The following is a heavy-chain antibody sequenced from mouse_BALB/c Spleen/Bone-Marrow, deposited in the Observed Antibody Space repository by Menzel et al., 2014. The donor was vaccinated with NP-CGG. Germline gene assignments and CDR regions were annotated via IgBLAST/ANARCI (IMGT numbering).Heavy chain of an antibody. Sequence: VQLQESGPGLVAPSQSLSITCTVSGFSFTSYGVHWVRQPPGKGLEWLVVIWSDRSTTYNSALKSRLSISKDNSKSQIFLKMNSRQTDDAAMYYCARSLRAYAMDYWGQGTSVTVSS. CDR3: ARSLRAYAMDY. V-gene: IGHV2-6*02. J-gene: IGHJ4*01. D-gene: IGHD1-2*01. CDR2: IWSDRST. CDR1: GFSFTSYG.